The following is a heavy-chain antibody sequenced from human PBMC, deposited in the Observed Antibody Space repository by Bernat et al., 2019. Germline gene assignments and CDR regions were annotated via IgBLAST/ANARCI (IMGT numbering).Heavy chain of an antibody. CDR1: GFTFSSYW. CDR2: IKQDGSEK. J-gene: IGHJ3*02. Sequence: EVQLVESGGGLVQPGGSLILSCAASGFTFSSYWMSWVRQAPGKGLEWVANIKQDGSEKYYVDSVKGRFTISRDNAKNSLYLQMNSLRAEDTAVYYCARDMQPAGGRRFLEWLLLDAFDIWGQGTMVTVSS. D-gene: IGHD3-3*01. CDR3: ARDMQPAGGRRFLEWLLLDAFDI. V-gene: IGHV3-7*04.